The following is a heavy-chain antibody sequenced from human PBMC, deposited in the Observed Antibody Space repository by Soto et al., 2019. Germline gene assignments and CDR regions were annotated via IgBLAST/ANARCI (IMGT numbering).Heavy chain of an antibody. Sequence: GGSLRLSCAASGFTFSSYAMSWVRQAPGKGLEWVSAISGSGGSTYYADSVKGRFTISRDNSKNTLYLQMNSLRAEDTAVYYCAREQLLSSYYYYMDVWGKGTTVTVSS. V-gene: IGHV3-23*01. J-gene: IGHJ6*03. CDR3: AREQLLSSYYYYMDV. CDR2: ISGSGGST. D-gene: IGHD2-2*01. CDR1: GFTFSSYA.